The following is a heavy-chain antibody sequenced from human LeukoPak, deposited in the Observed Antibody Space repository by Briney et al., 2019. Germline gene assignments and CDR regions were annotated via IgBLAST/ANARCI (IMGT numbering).Heavy chain of an antibody. CDR1: GGSISSSSYY. J-gene: IGHJ4*02. D-gene: IGHD6-13*01. V-gene: IGHV4-39*01. CDR3: ARQNGVYSSSWYSGPFDY. Sequence: SETLSLTCTVSGGSISSSSYYWGWIRQPPGKGLEWIGSIYYSGGTSYNPSLKSRVTISVDTSKNQFSLKLSSVTAADTAVYYCARQNGVYSSSWYSGPFDYWGQGTLVTVSS. CDR2: IYYSGGT.